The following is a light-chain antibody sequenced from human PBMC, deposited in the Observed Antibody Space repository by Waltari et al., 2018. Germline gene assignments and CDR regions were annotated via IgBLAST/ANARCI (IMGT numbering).Light chain of an antibody. CDR1: QTVSND. CDR3: QQYHNWPLT. V-gene: IGKV3-15*01. J-gene: IGKJ4*01. CDR2: GAS. Sequence: ETVMTQSLATLSVSPGERATLSCRASQTVSNDLAWYQQKPGQAPRLLIYGASTRPTGVPARFSGSGSGTEFTLTISSLQSDDFEVYYCQQYHNWPLTFGGGTKVEIK.